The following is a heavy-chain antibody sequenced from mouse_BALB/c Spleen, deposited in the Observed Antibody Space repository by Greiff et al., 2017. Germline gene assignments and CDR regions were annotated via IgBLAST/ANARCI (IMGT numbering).Heavy chain of an antibody. J-gene: IGHJ4*01. V-gene: IGHV5-17*02. Sequence: EVKLQESGGGLVQPGGSRKLSCAASGFTFSSFGMHWVRQAPEKGLEWVAYISSGSSTIYYADTVKGRFTISRDNPKNTLFLQMTSLRSEDTAMYYCARSGYGSSYDAMDYWGQGTSVTVSS. CDR3: ARSGYGSSYDAMDY. D-gene: IGHD1-1*01. CDR1: GFTFSSFG. CDR2: ISSGSSTI.